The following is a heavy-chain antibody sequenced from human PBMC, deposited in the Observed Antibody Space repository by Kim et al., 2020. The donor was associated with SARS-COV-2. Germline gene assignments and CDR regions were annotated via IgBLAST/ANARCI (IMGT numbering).Heavy chain of an antibody. CDR2: ITSSGSTT. D-gene: IGHD2-21*02. CDR3: ASPRVGVTDF. V-gene: IGHV3-23*01. Sequence: GGSLRLSCAASGFTFSTYSMSWVRQAPGKGLEWVSGITSSGSTTSYADSVKGRFTISRDNSKNTLYLQMNSLRAEDTAVYYCASPRVGVTDFWGQGTLVTVSS. CDR1: GFTFSTYS. J-gene: IGHJ4*02.